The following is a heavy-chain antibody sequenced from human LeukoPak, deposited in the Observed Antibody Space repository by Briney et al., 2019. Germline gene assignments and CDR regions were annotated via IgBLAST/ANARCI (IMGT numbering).Heavy chain of an antibody. J-gene: IGHJ4*02. D-gene: IGHD3-22*01. CDR2: ISAHNGNT. CDR1: GYTFTSYG. Sequence: ASVKVSCKASGYTFTSYGISWVRQAPGQGLEWMGWISAHNGNTNYAQKLQGRVTMTTDTSTSTAYMELRSLRSDDTAVYYCARSVLEDYYDSSGYYFDYWGQGTLVTVSS. V-gene: IGHV1-18*01. CDR3: ARSVLEDYYDSSGYYFDY.